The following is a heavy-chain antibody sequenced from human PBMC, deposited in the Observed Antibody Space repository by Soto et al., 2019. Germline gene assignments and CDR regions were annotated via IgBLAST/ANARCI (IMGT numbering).Heavy chain of an antibody. CDR2: IHYSGST. D-gene: IGHD6-19*01. V-gene: IGHV4-59*01. J-gene: IGHJ6*02. Sequence: SXTVSLNYTFSAGCISSYSWSWIRQPPWKGLEWIGYIHYSGSTNYNPSLKSRVTISVDTSKNQFSLKLSSVTAADTAVYYCARAGYSSGWAYSFNYYYYDGMDVGGQGTKGTVYS. CDR3: ARAGYSSGWAYSFNYYYYDGMDV. CDR1: AGCISSYS.